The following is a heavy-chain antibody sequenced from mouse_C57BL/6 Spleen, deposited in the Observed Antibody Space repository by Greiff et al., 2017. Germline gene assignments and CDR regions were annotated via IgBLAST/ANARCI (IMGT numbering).Heavy chain of an antibody. D-gene: IGHD2-12*01. V-gene: IGHV1-80*01. CDR2: IYPGDGDT. CDR1: GYAFSSYC. Sequence: VQLEESGAELVKPGASVKLSCKASGYAFSSYCMTWVQQRPGKGLEWIGHIYPGDGDTNYDGKFKGKATLTEDKSSSTAYLHLSSLNSEDTAVYFCARAIRDNAMDYWGQGTSVTVSS. J-gene: IGHJ4*01. CDR3: ARAIRDNAMDY.